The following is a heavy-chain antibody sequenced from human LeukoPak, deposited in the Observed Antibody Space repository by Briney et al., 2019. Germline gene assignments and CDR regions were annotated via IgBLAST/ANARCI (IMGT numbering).Heavy chain of an antibody. CDR1: GFTFSRHW. D-gene: IGHD3/OR15-3a*01. J-gene: IGHJ4*02. CDR3: ARVISYFDL. V-gene: IGHV3-74*01. Sequence: PGGSLRLSCAASGFTFSRHWMHWVRQGPGKGLEWVSRIKSDGSETQYADSVKGRLTISRDNAHNTLYLQMTSLRPEDTAVYYCARVISYFDLWGQGALVTASS. CDR2: IKSDGSET.